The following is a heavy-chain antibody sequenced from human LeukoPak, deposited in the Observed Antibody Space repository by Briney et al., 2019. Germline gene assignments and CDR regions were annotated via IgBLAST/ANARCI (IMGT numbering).Heavy chain of an antibody. J-gene: IGHJ4*02. D-gene: IGHD5-18*01. V-gene: IGHV3-11*04. CDR2: ISGSGTGI. CDR1: GFTFSDPY. Sequence: GGSLRLSCEASGFTFSDPYMSWIRQAPGKGLECLSYISGSGTGINYADSVRGRFTISRDSAKNLLYLQMNDLRVEDTAVYYCARTARHLDYWGQGTLVTVSS. CDR3: ARTARHLDY.